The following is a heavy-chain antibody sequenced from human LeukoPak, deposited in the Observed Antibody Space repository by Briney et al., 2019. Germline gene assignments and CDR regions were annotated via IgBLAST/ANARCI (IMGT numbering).Heavy chain of an antibody. D-gene: IGHD6-13*01. Sequence: GGSLRLSCAASGFTFSSYAMHWVRQAPGKGLEWVAAISYDGSNKYYADSVKGRFTISRDNSKNTLYLQMNSLRAEDTAVYYCARDERQRVPSLALIDYWGQGTLVTVSS. V-gene: IGHV3-30-3*01. CDR1: GFTFSSYA. CDR2: ISYDGSNK. CDR3: ARDERQRVPSLALIDY. J-gene: IGHJ4*02.